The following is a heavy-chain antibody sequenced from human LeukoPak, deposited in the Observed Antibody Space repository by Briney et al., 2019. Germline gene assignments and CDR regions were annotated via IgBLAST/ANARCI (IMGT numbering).Heavy chain of an antibody. Sequence: GGSLRLSCAASGFTFSSYWMSWVRQAPGKGLEWVANIRQDGSEKYYVDSVKGRFTISRDNAKNSLYLQMNSLRAEDTAVYYCARNSYDNSGDYDIVDAFDIWGQGTMVTASS. J-gene: IGHJ3*02. CDR2: IRQDGSEK. V-gene: IGHV3-7*01. CDR1: GFTFSSYW. D-gene: IGHD3-22*01. CDR3: ARNSYDNSGDYDIVDAFDI.